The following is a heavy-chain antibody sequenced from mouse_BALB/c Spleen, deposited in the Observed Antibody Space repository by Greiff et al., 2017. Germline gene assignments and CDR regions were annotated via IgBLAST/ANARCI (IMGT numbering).Heavy chain of an antibody. CDR1: GYTFTSYW. CDR3: ARDDGYYDWFAY. D-gene: IGHD2-3*01. J-gene: IGHJ3*01. V-gene: IGHV1-87*01. CDR2: IYPGDGDT. Sequence: QVQLQQSGAELARPGASVKLSCKASGYTFTSYWMQWVKQRPGQGLEWIGAIYPGDGDTRYTQKFKGKATLTADKSSSTAYMQLSSLASEDSAVYYCARDDGYYDWFAYWGQGTLVTVSA.